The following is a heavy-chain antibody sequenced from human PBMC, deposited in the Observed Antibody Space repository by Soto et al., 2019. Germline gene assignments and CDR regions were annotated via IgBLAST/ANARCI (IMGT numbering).Heavy chain of an antibody. CDR1: GGSVISRSYY. CDR3: ARGGSYYDILTTFYGMDV. CDR2: IYYSGST. V-gene: IGHV4-61*01. J-gene: IGHJ6*02. Sequence: PSETLPLTSPVSGGSVISRSYYWSWLRKPPGKGLEWIVYIYYSGSTNYNPSLKSRVTISVDTSKNQFSLKLSSVTAADTAVYYCARGGSYYDILTTFYGMDVWGQGTTVTVSS. D-gene: IGHD3-9*01.